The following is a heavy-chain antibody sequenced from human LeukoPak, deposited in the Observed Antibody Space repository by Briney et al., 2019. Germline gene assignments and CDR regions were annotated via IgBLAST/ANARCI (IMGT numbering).Heavy chain of an antibody. CDR2: ISGSGAST. J-gene: IGHJ4*02. CDR3: AKDVGKWESLHFFDY. Sequence: GGSLRLSCLTSGFTFSTNAMSWVRQAPGKGLEWISGISGSGASTYYADSVTGRFTISRDNSRNTLYLQMNSLRGDDTAVYYCAKDVGKWESLHFFDYWGQGTPVTVSS. D-gene: IGHD1-26*01. CDR1: GFTFSTNA. V-gene: IGHV3-23*01.